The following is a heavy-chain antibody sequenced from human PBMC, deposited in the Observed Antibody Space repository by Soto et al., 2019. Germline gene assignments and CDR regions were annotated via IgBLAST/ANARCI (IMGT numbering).Heavy chain of an antibody. J-gene: IGHJ6*02. Sequence: PSVKVSCKASGYTFTGYYMHWVRQAPGQGLEWMGWINPNSGGTNYAQKFQGRVTMTRDTSISTAYMELSRLRSDDTAVYYFAIVRFGAPNGTVFRGQGTTVSGSS. CDR2: INPNSGGT. D-gene: IGHD3-10*01. V-gene: IGHV1-2*02. CDR1: GYTFTGYY. CDR3: AIVRFGAPNGTVF.